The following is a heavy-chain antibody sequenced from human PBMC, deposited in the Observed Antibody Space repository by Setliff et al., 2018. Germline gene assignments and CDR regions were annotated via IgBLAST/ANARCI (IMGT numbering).Heavy chain of an antibody. Sequence: GGSLRLSCTTSGFTFGDYAMSWFRQAPGKGLEWVAGVVQAGGGVYADSVKGRSTISRDNSKNTVFLQMDNLRAEDTATYYCAKDRLNDGFWDFDSWGQGIAVTVSS. CDR2: VVQAGGG. CDR3: AKDRLNDGFWDFDS. CDR1: GFTFGDYA. V-gene: IGHV3-23*01. D-gene: IGHD1-26*01. J-gene: IGHJ4*02.